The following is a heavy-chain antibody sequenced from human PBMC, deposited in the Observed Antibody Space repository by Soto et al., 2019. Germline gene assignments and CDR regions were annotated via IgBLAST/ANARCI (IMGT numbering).Heavy chain of an antibody. CDR2: IYYSGST. CDR1: GGSISSYY. J-gene: IGHJ6*02. CDR3: ARVALAYYYYGMDV. Sequence: PSETLSLTCTVSGGSISSYYWSWIRQPPGKGLEWIGYIYYSGSTNYSPSLKSRVTISVDTSKNQFSLKLSSVTAADTAVYYCARVALAYYYYGMDVWGQGTTVTVSS. V-gene: IGHV4-59*01. D-gene: IGHD3-3*02.